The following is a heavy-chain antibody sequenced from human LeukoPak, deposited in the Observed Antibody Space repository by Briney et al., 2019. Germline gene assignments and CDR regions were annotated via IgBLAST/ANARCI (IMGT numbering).Heavy chain of an antibody. V-gene: IGHV3-74*01. J-gene: IGHJ5*02. CDR2: INSDGSST. CDR1: GFTFSSYW. D-gene: IGHD4/OR15-4a*01. CDR3: ARDPPAVRTNTYA. Sequence: GGSLRLSCAASGFTFSSYWMHWVRQAPGKGLVWVSRINSDGSSTSYADSVKGRFTISRDSSKNTLHLQMNSLRAEDTAVYYCARDPPAVRTNTYAWGQGTLVTVSS.